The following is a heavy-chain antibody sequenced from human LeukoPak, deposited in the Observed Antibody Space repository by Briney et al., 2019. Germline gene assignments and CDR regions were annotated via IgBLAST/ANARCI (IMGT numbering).Heavy chain of an antibody. D-gene: IGHD6-13*01. Sequence: SETLSLTCAVYGGSFSGYYWSWIRQPPGKGLEWIGEINHSGSTNYNPSLKSRVTISIDTSRNQFSLKLSSVTAADTAVYYCARGRGLAAAGTLFDSWGQGTLVTVSS. J-gene: IGHJ5*01. CDR3: ARGRGLAAAGTLFDS. V-gene: IGHV4-34*01. CDR2: INHSGST. CDR1: GGSFSGYY.